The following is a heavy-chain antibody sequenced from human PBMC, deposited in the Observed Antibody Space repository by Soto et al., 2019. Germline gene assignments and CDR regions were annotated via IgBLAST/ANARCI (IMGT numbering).Heavy chain of an antibody. CDR2: IYYSGST. Sequence: SETLSLTCTVSGGSISSYYWSWIRQPPGKGLEWIGYIYYSGSTNYNPSLKSRVTISVDTSKNQFSLKLSSVTAADTAVYYCAREGYDSRNHYYYGMHVWGQGTTVTVS. D-gene: IGHD3-22*01. CDR3: AREGYDSRNHYYYGMHV. CDR1: GGSISSYY. J-gene: IGHJ6*02. V-gene: IGHV4-59*01.